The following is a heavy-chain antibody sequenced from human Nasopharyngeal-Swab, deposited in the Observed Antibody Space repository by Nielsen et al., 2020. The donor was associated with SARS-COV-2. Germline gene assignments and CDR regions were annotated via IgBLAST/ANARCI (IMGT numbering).Heavy chain of an antibody. CDR1: GFTFSSYS. V-gene: IGHV3-21*04. Sequence: GESLKISCAASGFTFSSYSMNWVRQAPGKGLEWVSSISSSSYIYYADSVKGRFTISRDNAKNSLYLQMNSLRAEDTALYYCAKDISSGWKPAYYFDYWGQGTLVTVSS. CDR2: ISSSSYI. CDR3: AKDISSGWKPAYYFDY. J-gene: IGHJ4*02. D-gene: IGHD6-19*01.